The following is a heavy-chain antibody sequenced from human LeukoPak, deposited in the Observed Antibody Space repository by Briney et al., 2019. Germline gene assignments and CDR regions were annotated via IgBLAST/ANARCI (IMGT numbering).Heavy chain of an antibody. CDR1: GFTVSSNY. V-gene: IGHV3-53*01. Sequence: PGGSLRLSCAASGFTVSSNYMSWVRQAPGKGLEWVSVIYSGGSTYYADSVKGRFTISRDNSKNTLYLQMNSLRAEDTAVYYCARHNDFWSCYDYWGQGTLVTVSS. CDR2: IYSGGST. CDR3: ARHNDFWSCYDY. D-gene: IGHD3-3*01. J-gene: IGHJ4*02.